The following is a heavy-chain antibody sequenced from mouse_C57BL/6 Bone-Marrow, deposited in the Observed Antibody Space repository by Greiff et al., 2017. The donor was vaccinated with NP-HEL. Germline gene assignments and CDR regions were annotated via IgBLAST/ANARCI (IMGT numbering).Heavy chain of an antibody. CDR3: ARKAALSLGY. CDR1: GYTFTGYW. D-gene: IGHD4-1*01. J-gene: IGHJ2*01. V-gene: IGHV1-9*01. CDR2: ILPGSGST. Sequence: QVQLKQSGAELMKPGASVNLSCQATGYTFTGYWIEWVKPSPGHGLEWIGEILPGSGSTNSNEKFKGKATFTADTSSNTAYMQLSSLTTEDSAIYYCARKAALSLGYWGKGTTLTVSS.